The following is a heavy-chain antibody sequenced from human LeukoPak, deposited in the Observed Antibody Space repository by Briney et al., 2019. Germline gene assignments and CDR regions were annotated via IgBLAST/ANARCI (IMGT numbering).Heavy chain of an antibody. Sequence: SETLSLTCAVYGGSFSGYYWSWIRQPPGKGLEWIGEINHSGSTNYNPSLKSRVTISVDTSKNQFSLKLSSVTAADTAVYYCASRGSKYSSSWFDYWGQGTLVTVSS. CDR1: GGSFSGYY. V-gene: IGHV4-34*01. CDR3: ASRGSKYSSSWFDY. CDR2: INHSGST. D-gene: IGHD6-13*01. J-gene: IGHJ4*02.